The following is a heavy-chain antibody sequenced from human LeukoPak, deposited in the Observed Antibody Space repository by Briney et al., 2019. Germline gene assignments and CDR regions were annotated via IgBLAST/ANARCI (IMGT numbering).Heavy chain of an antibody. CDR2: SIPIFGTA. J-gene: IGHJ4*02. Sequence: GASVKVSCKASGCTFTSYGISWVRQAPGQGLEWMGGSIPIFGTANYAQKFQGRVTITADKSTSTAYMELSSLRSEDTAVYYCARSAYCGGDCYLPNFDYWGQGTLVTVSS. CDR3: ARSAYCGGDCYLPNFDY. D-gene: IGHD2-21*02. CDR1: GCTFTSYG. V-gene: IGHV1-69*06.